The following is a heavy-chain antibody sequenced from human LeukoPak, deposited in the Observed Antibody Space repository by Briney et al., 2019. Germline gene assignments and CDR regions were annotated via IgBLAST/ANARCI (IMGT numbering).Heavy chain of an antibody. Sequence: GASVKVSCKASGYTFTTYYIHWVRQAPGQGLEWMGMINPSGGLTIYAQKFRGRVTMTRDTATSTLYMELSSLRSEDTAVYYCTRGGSELLHGPLKYFDYWGQGTLVTVSS. J-gene: IGHJ4*02. V-gene: IGHV1-46*01. CDR1: GYTFTTYY. CDR3: TRGGSELLHGPLKYFDY. D-gene: IGHD1-26*01. CDR2: INPSGGLT.